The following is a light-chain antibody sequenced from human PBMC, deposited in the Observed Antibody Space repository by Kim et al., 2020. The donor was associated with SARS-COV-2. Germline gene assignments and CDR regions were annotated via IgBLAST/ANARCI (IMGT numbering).Light chain of an antibody. CDR1: SSNIGAGYD. V-gene: IGLV1-40*01. Sequence: RVTLSCTGSSSNIGAGYDVHWYQQLPGTAPKLLIYGNSNRPSGVPDRFSGSKSGTSASLAITGLQAEDEADYYCQSYDSSLSGSKVFGTGTKVTVL. CDR2: GNS. J-gene: IGLJ1*01. CDR3: QSYDSSLSGSKV.